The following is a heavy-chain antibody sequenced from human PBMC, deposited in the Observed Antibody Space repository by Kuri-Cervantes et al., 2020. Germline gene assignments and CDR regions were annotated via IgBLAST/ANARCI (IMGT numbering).Heavy chain of an antibody. J-gene: IGHJ2*01. V-gene: IGHV3-30*03. D-gene: IGHD3-16*01. CDR1: GFTFSSYG. CDR2: ISYDGSNK. Sequence: GGSLRLSCAASGFTFSSYGMHWVRQAPGKGLEWVAVISYDGSNKYYADSVKGRFTISRDNSKNTLYLQVNSLRDEDTAVYYCTWGRFDLWGRGTLVTVSS. CDR3: TWGRFDL.